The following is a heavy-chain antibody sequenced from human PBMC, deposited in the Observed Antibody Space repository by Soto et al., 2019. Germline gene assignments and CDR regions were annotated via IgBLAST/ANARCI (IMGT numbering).Heavy chain of an antibody. D-gene: IGHD3-3*01. Sequence: SVTLSLTGSFSGGSISTSYYSWIWIRQPPGRGLEWLGSIYHTGTTHYIPSLKNRLTMSLDKSKNQFSLDLTSVTAADTALYYCVRERTIFGVAPGGGVDVWGQGTTVTVSS. CDR1: GGSISTSYYS. J-gene: IGHJ6*02. CDR3: VRERTIFGVAPGGGVDV. V-gene: IGHV4-30-2*01. CDR2: IYHTGTT.